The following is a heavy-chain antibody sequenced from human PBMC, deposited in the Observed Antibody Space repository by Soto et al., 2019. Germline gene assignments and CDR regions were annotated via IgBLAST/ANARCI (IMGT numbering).Heavy chain of an antibody. CDR3: AKDLEWVVPGGYCYYHGMDV. CDR1: GFTFRTFV. CDR2: FDGVGDST. J-gene: IGHJ6*02. D-gene: IGHD3-3*01. V-gene: IGHV3-23*01. Sequence: GGSLRLSCKVSGFTFRTFVVSWVRQAPGKGLEWVSSFDGVGDSTYYADSVKGRFTIFKDSSRNGLFLQMNSLRADDTAAYYCAKDLEWVVPGGYCYYHGMDVWGQGTRVTVSS.